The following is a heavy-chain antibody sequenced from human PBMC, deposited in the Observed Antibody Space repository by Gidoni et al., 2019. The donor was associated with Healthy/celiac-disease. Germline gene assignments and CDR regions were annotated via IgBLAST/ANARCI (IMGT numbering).Heavy chain of an antibody. J-gene: IGHJ6*01. CDR2: IYYSGST. Sequence: VQLQESGPGLGKLSPTLSPXCTVPXGSISXVGYSWTWIRQHPGKGLEVIVYIYYSGSTYYXPXLKSRVTISVDTSKNQFSLXLSSXTAAXXAVXXXARXXVVVXXARTXXGGXXXWGXXTT. CDR1: XGSISXVGYS. V-gene: IGHV4-31*03. D-gene: IGHD2-2*01. CDR3: ARXXVVVXXARTXXGGXXX.